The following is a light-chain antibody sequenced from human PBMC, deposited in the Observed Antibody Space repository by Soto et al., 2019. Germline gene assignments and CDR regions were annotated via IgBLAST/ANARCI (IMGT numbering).Light chain of an antibody. CDR3: AGWDDSLSGVV. CDR1: SSNIGSNY. Sequence: QSVLTQPPSASGTPGQRVTISCSGSSSNIGSNYVYWYQQLPGTAPKLLIYRNNQRPSGVRDRFSGSKSGTSASLAISGLRSEDEANYYCAGWDDSLSGVVFGGGTKLTVL. V-gene: IGLV1-47*01. J-gene: IGLJ3*02. CDR2: RNN.